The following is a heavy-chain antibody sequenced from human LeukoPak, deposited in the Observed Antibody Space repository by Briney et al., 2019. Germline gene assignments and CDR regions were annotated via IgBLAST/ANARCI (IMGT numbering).Heavy chain of an antibody. Sequence: SETPSLTCTVSGGSISSSSYYWGWIRQPPGKGLEWIGSIYYSGSTYYNPSLKSRVTISVDTSKNQFSLKLSSVTAADTAVYYCARHFRSGGWSTVIDYWGQGTLVTVSS. V-gene: IGHV4-39*01. CDR2: IYYSGST. CDR1: GGSISSSSYY. D-gene: IGHD3-3*01. J-gene: IGHJ4*02. CDR3: ARHFRSGGWSTVIDY.